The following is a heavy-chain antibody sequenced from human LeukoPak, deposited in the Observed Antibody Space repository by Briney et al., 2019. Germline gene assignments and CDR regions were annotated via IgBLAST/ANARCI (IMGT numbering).Heavy chain of an antibody. J-gene: IGHJ4*02. CDR2: MNPNSGNT. Sequence: ASVKVSCKASGYTFTSYDINWVRQATGQGLEWMGWMNPNSGNTGYAQKFRGRVTMTRNTSISTAYMELGSLRSEDTAVYYCARGEYKQWLVPNYWGQGTLVTVSS. V-gene: IGHV1-8*01. CDR1: GYTFTSYD. D-gene: IGHD6-19*01. CDR3: ARGEYKQWLVPNY.